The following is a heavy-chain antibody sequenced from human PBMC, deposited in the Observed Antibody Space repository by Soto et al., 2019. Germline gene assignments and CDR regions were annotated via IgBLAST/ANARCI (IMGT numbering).Heavy chain of an antibody. Sequence: GGSLRLSCAASGFIFSNYAMSWVRQAPGKGLEWVSGITGGGGSTYYADSVKGRFTISRDNSKNTLYLQMDSLRVEDTAVYYCVKAVISSYYYYMAVWGKGTTVTVSS. CDR2: ITGGGGST. J-gene: IGHJ6*03. CDR3: VKAVISSYYYYMAV. D-gene: IGHD3-16*02. CDR1: GFIFSNYA. V-gene: IGHV3-23*01.